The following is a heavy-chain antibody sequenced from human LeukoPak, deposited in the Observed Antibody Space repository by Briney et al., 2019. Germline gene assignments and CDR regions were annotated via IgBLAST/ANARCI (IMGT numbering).Heavy chain of an antibody. D-gene: IGHD6-13*01. CDR3: AGQGIAAAGSFDY. J-gene: IGHJ4*02. CDR1: GYTFISYD. V-gene: IGHV1-8*01. Sequence: ASVKVSCKASGYTFISYDINWVRQATGQGLEWMGWMNPNSSNTGYAQKFQGRVTMTRDTSINIAYMELSSLRSEDTAVYYCAGQGIAAAGSFDYWGQGTLVTVSS. CDR2: MNPNSSNT.